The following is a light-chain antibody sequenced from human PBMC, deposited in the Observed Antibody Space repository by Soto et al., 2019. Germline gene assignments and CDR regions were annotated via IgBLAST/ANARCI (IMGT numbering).Light chain of an antibody. CDR3: KSYAGSNTYV. J-gene: IGLJ1*01. V-gene: IGLV2-8*01. CDR1: KSDIGVYDF. Sequence: QSVLTQPPSASGSPGQSVTISCTGTKSDIGVYDFVSWYQHHPGKAPRLIIYEVVQRPSGVPDRFSGSKSSNTASLTVSGLQAADEADYFCKSYAGSNTYVFGSATKVTVL. CDR2: EVV.